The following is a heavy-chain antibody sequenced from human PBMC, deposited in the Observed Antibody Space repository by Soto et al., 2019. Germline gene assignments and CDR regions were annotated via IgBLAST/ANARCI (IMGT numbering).Heavy chain of an antibody. CDR3: ARMATFGSLNWFDL. CDR1: GYSFTNND. Sequence: EASVKVSCKASGYSFTNNDVSWVRQATGQGLEWMGWMNPGSGDTGYAQKFQGRVTMTRDISTATAYMELSSLRSDDTAIYYCARMATFGSLNWFDLWGQGTLVTVSS. CDR2: MNPGSGDT. D-gene: IGHD3-16*01. J-gene: IGHJ5*02. V-gene: IGHV1-8*01.